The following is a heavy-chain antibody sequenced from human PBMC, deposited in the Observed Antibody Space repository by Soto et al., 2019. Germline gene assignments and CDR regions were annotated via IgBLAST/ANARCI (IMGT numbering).Heavy chain of an antibody. V-gene: IGHV3-23*01. D-gene: IGHD2-21*02. CDR2: ISGSGGTI. CDR1: GFTFNTYA. CDR3: AKGFIVVVTAIRPDDNFDV. Sequence: GSLRLYCAASGFTFNTYAMNWVRQAPGKGLEWVASISGSGGTINYADSVKGRFTTSRDTSKNTLYLQMNSLSAEDTAVYYCAKGFIVVVTAIRPDDNFDVWGQGTMVTVSS. J-gene: IGHJ3*01.